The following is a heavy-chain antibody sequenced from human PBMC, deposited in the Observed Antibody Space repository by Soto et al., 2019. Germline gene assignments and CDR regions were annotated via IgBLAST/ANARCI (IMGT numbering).Heavy chain of an antibody. J-gene: IGHJ6*02. D-gene: IGHD3-10*01. CDR2: IYSGGST. V-gene: IGHV3-53*01. CDR1: GFTVSSNY. Sequence: GGSLRLSCAASGFTVSSNYMSWVRQAPGKGLEWVSVIYSGGSTYYADSVKGRFTISRDNSKNTLYLQMNSLRAEDTAVYYCARDCPYYYGSGSYAATHYGMDVWGQATTVPVSS. CDR3: ARDCPYYYGSGSYAATHYGMDV.